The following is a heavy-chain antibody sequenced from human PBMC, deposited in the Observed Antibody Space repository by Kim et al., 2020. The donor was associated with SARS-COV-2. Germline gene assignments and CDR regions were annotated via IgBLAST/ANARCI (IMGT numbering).Heavy chain of an antibody. V-gene: IGHV4-31*03. J-gene: IGHJ6*02. CDR3: ARVRVAYYGSGSLSNVYYYYGMDV. D-gene: IGHD3-10*01. CDR1: GGSISSGGYY. Sequence: SETLSLTCTVSGGSISSGGYYWSWIRQHPGKGLEWIGYIYYSGSTYYNPSLKSRVTTSVDTSKNQFSLKLSSVTAADTAVYYCARVRVAYYGSGSLSNVYYYYGMDVWGQGTTVTVSS. CDR2: IYYSGST.